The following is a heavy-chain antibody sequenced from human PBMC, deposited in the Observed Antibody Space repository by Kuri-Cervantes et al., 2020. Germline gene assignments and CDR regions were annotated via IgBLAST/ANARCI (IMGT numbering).Heavy chain of an antibody. CDR1: GFTFSDYY. Sequence: GESLKISCAASGFTFSDYYMSWIRQAPGKGLEWVSYISSSGSTIYYADSVKGRFTISRDNAKNSLYLQMNSLRAEDTAMYYCVRTYYYDSSGYSHWGQGTLVTVSS. CDR2: ISSSGSTI. V-gene: IGHV3-11*04. D-gene: IGHD3-22*01. CDR3: VRTYYYDSSGYSH. J-gene: IGHJ4*02.